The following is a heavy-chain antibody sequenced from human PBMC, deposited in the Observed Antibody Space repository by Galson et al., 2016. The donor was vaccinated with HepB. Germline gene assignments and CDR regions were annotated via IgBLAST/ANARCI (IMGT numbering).Heavy chain of an antibody. CDR2: ISFDGSNT. V-gene: IGHV3-30-3*01. D-gene: IGHD2-15*01. CDR1: GFNFKDYT. CDR3: ATSWSDCSGGGCYSGWFDP. Sequence: SLRLSCAASGFNFKDYTLHWVRQAPGKGLEWVAVISFDGSNTYYRDSVRGRFTISRDDPKNTFSLQMNGLRAEDTAVYYCATSWSDCSGGGCYSGWFDPWGQGALVTVSS. J-gene: IGHJ5*02.